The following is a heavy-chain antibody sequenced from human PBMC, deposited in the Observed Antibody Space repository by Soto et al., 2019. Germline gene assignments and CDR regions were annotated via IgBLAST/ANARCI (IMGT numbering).Heavy chain of an antibody. V-gene: IGHV3-43*01. Sequence: PGGSLRLSCAASGFTFDDYTMHWVRQAPGKGLEWVSLISWDGGSTYYADSVKGRFTISRDNSKNSLYLQMNSLRTEDTALYYCARGDDCSGGSCYPYYYYYGMDVWGQGTTVTVSS. D-gene: IGHD2-15*01. CDR3: ARGDDCSGGSCYPYYYYYGMDV. CDR1: GFTFDDYT. CDR2: ISWDGGST. J-gene: IGHJ6*02.